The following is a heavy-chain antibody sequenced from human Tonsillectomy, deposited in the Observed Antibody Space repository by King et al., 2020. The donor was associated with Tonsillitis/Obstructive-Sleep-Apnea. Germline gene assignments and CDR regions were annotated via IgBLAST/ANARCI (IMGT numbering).Heavy chain of an antibody. CDR2: INHSGNT. V-gene: IGHV4-34*01. CDR1: GGSFSGYY. CDR3: ARGRGLELPTLDIYCFDY. Sequence: VQLQQWGAGLLKPSETLSLTCAVYGGSFSGYYWSWIRQPPGKGLEWIGEINHSGNTNYNPSFKSRVTISVETSKNQFSLKLSSVTAADTAVYYCARGRGLELPTLDIYCFDYWGQGALVTVSS. J-gene: IGHJ4*02. D-gene: IGHD1-7*01.